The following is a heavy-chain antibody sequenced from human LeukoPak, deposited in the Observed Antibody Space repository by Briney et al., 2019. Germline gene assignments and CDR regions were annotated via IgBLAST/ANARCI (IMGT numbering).Heavy chain of an antibody. V-gene: IGHV4-39*07. D-gene: IGHD3-16*01. CDR2: IYYSGST. CDR1: GGSISSSSYY. J-gene: IGHJ3*02. CDR3: ARAEGAASHI. Sequence: SGTLSLTCAVSGGSISSSSYYWGWIRQPPGKGLEWIGSIYYSGSTYYNPSLKSRVTISVDTSKNQFSLKLSSVTAADTGVYFCARAEGAASHIWGQGTMVSVSS.